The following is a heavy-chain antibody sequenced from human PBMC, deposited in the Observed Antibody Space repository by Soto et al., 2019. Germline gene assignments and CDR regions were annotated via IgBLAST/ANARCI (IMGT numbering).Heavy chain of an antibody. Sequence: ASVKVSCKASGYTFTSYGISWVRQATGQGLEWMGWMSAKNGNTNYAQKLQGRVTMTTNTSISTVYMELSRLRSEDTAVYYCARGGRYDNWGQGTLVTVSS. D-gene: IGHD3-16*01. J-gene: IGHJ4*02. CDR3: ARGGRYDN. V-gene: IGHV1-18*01. CDR2: MSAKNGNT. CDR1: GYTFTSYG.